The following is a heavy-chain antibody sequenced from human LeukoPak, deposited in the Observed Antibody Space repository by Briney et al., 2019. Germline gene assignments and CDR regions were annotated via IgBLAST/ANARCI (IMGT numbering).Heavy chain of an antibody. CDR2: VSSSARTI. J-gene: IGHJ4*02. CDR3: ARIAYSGYFIDF. V-gene: IGHV3-11*01. CDR1: GFTFSDYY. Sequence: GGSLRLSCAASGFTFSDYYMSRIRQAPGKGLEWVSYVSSSARTIYSADSVKGRFTISRDNAKNSLSLQMNRLRAEDTAVYYCARIAYSGYFIDFWGQGTLVTVSS. D-gene: IGHD5-12*01.